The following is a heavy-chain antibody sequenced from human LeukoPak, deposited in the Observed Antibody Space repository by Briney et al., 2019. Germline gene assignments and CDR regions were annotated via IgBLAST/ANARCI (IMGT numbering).Heavy chain of an antibody. Sequence: ASVKASCKASGYTFTSYAIHWVRQAPGQRLEWMGWISAGNSNTKHSQNFQGRVTFISNTSATTAFMELSSLRSEDAAVYYCARDSGSGSNDYWGQGTLVTVSS. V-gene: IGHV1-3*01. CDR1: GYTFTSYA. D-gene: IGHD1-26*01. CDR3: ARDSGSGSNDY. CDR2: ISAGNSNT. J-gene: IGHJ4*02.